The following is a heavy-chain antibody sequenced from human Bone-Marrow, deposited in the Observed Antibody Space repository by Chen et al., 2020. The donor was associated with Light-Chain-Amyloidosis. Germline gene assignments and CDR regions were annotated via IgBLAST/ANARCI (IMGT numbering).Heavy chain of an antibody. D-gene: IGHD4-17*01. CDR2: INPNSGDT. V-gene: IGHV1-2*04. Sequence: QVQLVQSGAEVKKPGASVKVSCKASGYTFTGYYMHWVRQAPGQGLEWMGWINPNSGDTNYAQKFQGWVTMTRDTSISTAYMELSRLRSDDTAVYYCARGEVTTSFYYYGMDVWGQGTTVTVSS. CDR3: ARGEVTTSFYYYGMDV. J-gene: IGHJ6*02. CDR1: GYTFTGYY.